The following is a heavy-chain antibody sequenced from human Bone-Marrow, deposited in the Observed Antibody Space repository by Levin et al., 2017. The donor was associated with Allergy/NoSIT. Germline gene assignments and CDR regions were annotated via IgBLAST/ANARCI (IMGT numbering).Heavy chain of an antibody. D-gene: IGHD3-10*01. V-gene: IGHV4-31*03. CDR3: ARVLAGFDGSAMAYDY. CDR2: IYYNGST. J-gene: IGHJ4*02. Sequence: PSETLSLTCTVSGASIRSGAYYWSWVRQPPGQGLEWIGYIYYNGSTYFNPSLKSRVSISVDTSKNQFSLNLSSVTASGTAHYYCARVLAGFDGSAMAYDYWGRGSLVTVSS. CDR1: GASIRSGAYY.